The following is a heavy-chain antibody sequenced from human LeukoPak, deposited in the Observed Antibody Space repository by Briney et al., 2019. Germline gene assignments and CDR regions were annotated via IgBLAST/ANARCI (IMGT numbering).Heavy chain of an antibody. CDR3: AKAVVGVAAIAY. D-gene: IGHD2-15*01. Sequence: GESLRLSCAASGFTFSNYAMSWVRQVPGKGLEWVSAISAGGSTYYADSVRGRFTISRDNSKNTLCLQMNTLRAEDTALYYCAKAVVGVAAIAYWGRGTLVTVSS. CDR2: ISAGGST. J-gene: IGHJ4*02. V-gene: IGHV3-23*01. CDR1: GFTFSNYA.